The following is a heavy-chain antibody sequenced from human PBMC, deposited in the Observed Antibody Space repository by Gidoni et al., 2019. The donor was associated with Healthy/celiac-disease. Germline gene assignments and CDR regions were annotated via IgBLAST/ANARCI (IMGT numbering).Heavy chain of an antibody. CDR2: ISSSGSTI. CDR1: GFTFSSYE. CDR3: ARIPVPDLLLRYFDWYHFYWYFDL. V-gene: IGHV3-48*03. Sequence: EVQLVESGGGLVQPGGSLRLSCAASGFTFSSYEMNWVRQAPGKGLEWVSYISSSGSTIYYADSVKGRFTISRDNAKNSLYLQMNSLRAEDTAVYYCARIPVPDLLLRYFDWYHFYWYFDLWGRGTLVTVSS. D-gene: IGHD3-9*01. J-gene: IGHJ2*01.